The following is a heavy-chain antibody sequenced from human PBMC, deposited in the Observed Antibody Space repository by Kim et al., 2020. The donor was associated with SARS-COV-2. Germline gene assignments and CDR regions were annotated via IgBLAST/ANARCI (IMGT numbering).Heavy chain of an antibody. D-gene: IGHD3-22*01. V-gene: IGHV4-59*01. Sequence: NPSLKSRVTISVDTSKNQFSLKLSSVTAADTAVYYCAREGYYDSSGGMDVWGQGTTVTVSS. J-gene: IGHJ6*02. CDR3: AREGYYDSSGGMDV.